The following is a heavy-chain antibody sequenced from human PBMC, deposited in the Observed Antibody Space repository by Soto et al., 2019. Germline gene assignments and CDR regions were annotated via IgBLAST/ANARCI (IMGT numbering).Heavy chain of an antibody. CDR2: VSYSGST. CDR3: ARLHFYGSGRPFDF. CDR1: GGSISNYY. V-gene: IGHV4-59*01. J-gene: IGHJ4*02. Sequence: SETLSLTCTVSGGSISNYYWSWIRQPPGKGLEWIGYVSYSGSTNYNPSLNSRVTISVDASRNQFSLKLNSVTAADTAVYYCARLHFYGSGRPFDFWGQGSLVTVSS. D-gene: IGHD3-10*01.